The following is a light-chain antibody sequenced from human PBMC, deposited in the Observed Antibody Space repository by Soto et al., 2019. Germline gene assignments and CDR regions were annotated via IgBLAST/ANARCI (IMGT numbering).Light chain of an antibody. V-gene: IGLV2-14*01. CDR3: SSYTSSSAV. Sequence: QSALTQPASVSGSPGQSITISCTGTSSDVGGYNYVSWYQQHPGKAPKLMIYDDSNRPSGVSNRFSGSKSGNTASLTSSGLQAEDEADYYCSSYTSSSAVFGGGTKLTVL. J-gene: IGLJ2*01. CDR1: SSDVGGYNY. CDR2: DDS.